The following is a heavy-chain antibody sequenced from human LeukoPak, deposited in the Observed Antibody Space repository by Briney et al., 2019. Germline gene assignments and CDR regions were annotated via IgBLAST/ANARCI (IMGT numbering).Heavy chain of an antibody. V-gene: IGHV1-2*02. Sequence: GASVKVSCKASGYTFTGYYMHWARQAPGQGLEWMGWINPNSGGTNYAQNFQGRVTMTRDASISTAYMELSRLRSDDTAVYYCARGAFQGSSWFDYWGQGTLVTVSS. CDR3: ARGAFQGSSWFDY. J-gene: IGHJ4*02. CDR2: INPNSGGT. D-gene: IGHD6-13*01. CDR1: GYTFTGYY.